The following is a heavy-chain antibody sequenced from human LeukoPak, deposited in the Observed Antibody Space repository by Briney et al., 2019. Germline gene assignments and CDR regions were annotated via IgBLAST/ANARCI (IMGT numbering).Heavy chain of an antibody. V-gene: IGHV4-30-4*01. CDR1: GGSISSGDYS. J-gene: IGHJ6*02. Sequence: PSETLSLTCTVSGGSISSGDYSWSWIRQPPGKGLEWIGYIYYSGSTYYNPSLKSRVTISVDTSKNQFSLKLSSVTAADTAVYYCARDPRDSSSWYDHYYYGMDVWGQGTTVTVSS. CDR2: IYYSGST. D-gene: IGHD6-13*01. CDR3: ARDPRDSSSWYDHYYYGMDV.